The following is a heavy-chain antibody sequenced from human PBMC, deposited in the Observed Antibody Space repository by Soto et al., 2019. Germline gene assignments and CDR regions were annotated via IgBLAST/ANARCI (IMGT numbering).Heavy chain of an antibody. J-gene: IGHJ6*03. D-gene: IGHD2-15*01. V-gene: IGHV3-7*01. CDR3: ARGNNCSGGSCYSDDYYYMDV. CDR2: IKQDGSEK. Sequence: GGSLRLSCAASGFTFSSYWMSWVRQAPGKGLEWVANIKQDGSEKYYVDSVKGRFTISRDNAKNSLYLQMNSLRAEDTAVYYCARGNNCSGGSCYSDDYYYMDVWGKGTTVTVSS. CDR1: GFTFSSYW.